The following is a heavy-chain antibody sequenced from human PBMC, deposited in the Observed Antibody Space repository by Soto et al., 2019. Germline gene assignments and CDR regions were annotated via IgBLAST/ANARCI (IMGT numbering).Heavy chain of an antibody. CDR2: IKYSGST. V-gene: IGHV4-39*07. D-gene: IGHD3-22*01. J-gene: IGHJ5*02. Sequence: SETLSLTCTVSGGSISSSRCHWGWIRQPPGKGLEWIASIKYSGSTFYNPSLKSRVTLSVDTSKNQFSLTLNSVTAADTAMYFCARNSPPKKSYDSNPGWFDPWGQGTLVTVSS. CDR1: GGSISSSRCH. CDR3: ARNSPPKKSYDSNPGWFDP.